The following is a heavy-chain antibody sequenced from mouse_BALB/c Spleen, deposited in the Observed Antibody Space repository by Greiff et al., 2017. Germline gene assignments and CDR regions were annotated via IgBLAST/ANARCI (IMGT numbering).Heavy chain of an antibody. J-gene: IGHJ3*01. CDR3: ARSGYGAY. CDR1: GYAFSSSW. CDR2: IYPGDGDT. V-gene: IGHV1-82*01. D-gene: IGHD3-1*01. Sequence: VQLQQSGPELVKPGASVKISCKASGYAFSSSWMNWVKQRPGQGLEWIGRIYPGDGDTNYNGKFKGKATLTADKSSSTAYMQLSSLTSVDSAVYFCARSGYGAYWGQGTLVTVSA.